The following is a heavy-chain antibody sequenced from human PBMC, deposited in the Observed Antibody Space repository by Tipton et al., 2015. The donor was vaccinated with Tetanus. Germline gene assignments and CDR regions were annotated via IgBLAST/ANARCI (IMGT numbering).Heavy chain of an antibody. Sequence: SLRLSCAASGFTFTDYSLIWVRQAPGKGLEWVSSLGTTSGYIFYADSVKGRFTISRDNAKNTVYLQMNSLRAEDTAVYFCARRSLTNYGLDVWGQGTTVTVSS. D-gene: IGHD1-1*01. V-gene: IGHV3-21*01. J-gene: IGHJ6*02. CDR2: LGTTSGYI. CDR1: GFTFTDYS. CDR3: ARRSLTNYGLDV.